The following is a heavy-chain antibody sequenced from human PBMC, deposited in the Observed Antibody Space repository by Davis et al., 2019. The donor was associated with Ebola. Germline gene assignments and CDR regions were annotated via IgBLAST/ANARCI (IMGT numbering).Heavy chain of an antibody. V-gene: IGHV6-1*01. D-gene: IGHD3-10*01. CDR2: TYYRSKWYN. CDR3: ARAGSYYYGMDV. Sequence: SQTPSLPRAISGDRVSRHSAAWTWIRQSPSRGLEWLGRTYYRSKWYNDYAVSVKSRITINPDTSKNQFSMQLNSVTPEDTAVYYCARAGSYYYGMDVWGQGTTVTVSS. CDR1: GDRVSRHSAA. J-gene: IGHJ6*02.